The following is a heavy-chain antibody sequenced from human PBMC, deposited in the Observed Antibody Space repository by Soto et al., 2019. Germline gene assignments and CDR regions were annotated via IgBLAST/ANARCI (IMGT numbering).Heavy chain of an antibody. V-gene: IGHV4-4*02. Sequence: QVQLQESGPGLVKPSGTLSLTCTVSGDSISSSNWWSWVRKPPGKGLEWIGQIYHTGSTSYNPSLKSRVTISVDKSKKQFSLNLSSVTAADTAVFYCARQGPRMYYCDYWGQGTLVTVSS. J-gene: IGHJ4*02. CDR3: ARQGPRMYYCDY. CDR1: GDSISSSNW. CDR2: IYHTGST.